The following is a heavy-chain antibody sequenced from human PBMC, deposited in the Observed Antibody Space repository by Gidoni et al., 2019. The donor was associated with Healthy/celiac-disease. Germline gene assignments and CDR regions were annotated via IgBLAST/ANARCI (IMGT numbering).Heavy chain of an antibody. D-gene: IGHD6-13*01. CDR2: IWYDGSNK. CDR1: GFTFSSYG. J-gene: IGHJ4*02. CDR3: ARSVQGISSSSWFDY. Sequence: QVQLVASGGGVVQPGWSLRLSCAASGFTFSSYGMHWGRQAPGKGLEWVAVIWYDGSNKYYADSVKGRFTISRDNSKNTLYLQMNSLRAEDTAVYYCARSVQGISSSSWFDYWGQGTLVTVSS. V-gene: IGHV3-33*01.